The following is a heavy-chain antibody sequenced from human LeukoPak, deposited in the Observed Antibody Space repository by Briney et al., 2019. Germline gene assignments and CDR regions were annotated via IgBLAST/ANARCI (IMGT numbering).Heavy chain of an antibody. J-gene: IGHJ3*02. D-gene: IGHD6-6*01. Sequence: GGSLRLSCAASGFTFSSYWMSWVRQAPGKGLEWVANIKQDGSERYYVDSVKGQFTISRDNAKNSLYLQMNSLGAEDTAVYYCARVASYAFDIWGQGTMVTVSS. V-gene: IGHV3-7*01. CDR3: ARVASYAFDI. CDR2: IKQDGSER. CDR1: GFTFSSYW.